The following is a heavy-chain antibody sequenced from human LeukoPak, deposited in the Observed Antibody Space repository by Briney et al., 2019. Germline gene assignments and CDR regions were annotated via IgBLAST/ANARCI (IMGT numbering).Heavy chain of an antibody. V-gene: IGHV4-34*01. CDR2: INHSGST. CDR3: ARHRRDGYNSPKNYYMDV. D-gene: IGHD5-24*01. CDR1: GGSFSGYY. Sequence: SETLSLTCAVYGGSFSGYYWSWIRQPPGKGLEWIGEINHSGSTNYNPSLKSRVTISVDTSKNQFSLKLSSVTAADTAVYYCARHRRDGYNSPKNYYMDVWGKGTTVTISS. J-gene: IGHJ6*03.